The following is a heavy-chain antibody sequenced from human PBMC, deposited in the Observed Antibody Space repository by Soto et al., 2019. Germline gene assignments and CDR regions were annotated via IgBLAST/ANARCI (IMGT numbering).Heavy chain of an antibody. CDR2: IYYSGST. V-gene: IGHV4-59*08. J-gene: IGHJ4*02. CDR1: AASISSLY. Sequence: SVTLSLTCTVSAASISSLYLTLIRHPPGKGLEWIGYIYYSGSTYYNPSLKSRVTISVDTSKNQFSLKLSSVTAADTAVYYCAREDSSGHLGFDYWGQGTLVTVSS. CDR3: AREDSSGHLGFDY. D-gene: IGHD3-22*01.